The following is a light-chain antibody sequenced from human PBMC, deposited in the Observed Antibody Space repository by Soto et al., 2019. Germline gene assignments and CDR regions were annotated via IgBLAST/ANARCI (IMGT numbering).Light chain of an antibody. CDR1: ESITNW. J-gene: IGKJ1*01. Sequence: DIQMTQSPPNLSASVGDRVTISCRASESITNWLAWYQHKPGKAPKLLIYKASSLESGVPSRFSGSGSGTEFIPSSISLQPYDFATYYCQQYNSPPWTFGQGTKVEIK. V-gene: IGKV1-5*03. CDR3: QQYNSPPWT. CDR2: KAS.